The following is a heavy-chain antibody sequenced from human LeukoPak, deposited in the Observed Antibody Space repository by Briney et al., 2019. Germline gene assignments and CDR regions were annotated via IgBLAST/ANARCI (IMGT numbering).Heavy chain of an antibody. J-gene: IGHJ4*02. CDR3: ARVPPNTYCGGDCFIDY. D-gene: IGHD2-21*02. CDR2: IYYSGST. V-gene: IGHV4-39*07. CDR1: GGSISRYY. Sequence: SETLSLTCTVSGGSISRYYWSWIRQPPGKGLEWIGSIYYSGSTYYNPSLKSRVTISVDTSKNQFSLKLSSVTAADTAVYYCARVPPNTYCGGDCFIDYWGQGTLVTVSS.